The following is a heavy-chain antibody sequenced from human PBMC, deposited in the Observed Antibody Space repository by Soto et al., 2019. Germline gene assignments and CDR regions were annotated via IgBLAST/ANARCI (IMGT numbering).Heavy chain of an antibody. Sequence: GASVKVSCKASGYTFTSYAMHWVRQAPGQRLEWMGWINAGNGNTNYAQKFQGRVTITADESTSTAYMELSSLRSEDTAVYYCARDSIGYCISTSCTYGGFDPWGQGTLVTVSS. CDR1: GYTFTSYA. CDR3: ARDSIGYCISTSCTYGGFDP. CDR2: INAGNGNT. V-gene: IGHV1-3*01. J-gene: IGHJ5*02. D-gene: IGHD2-2*01.